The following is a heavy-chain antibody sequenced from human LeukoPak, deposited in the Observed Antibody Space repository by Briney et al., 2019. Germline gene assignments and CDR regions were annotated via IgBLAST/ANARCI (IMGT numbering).Heavy chain of an antibody. V-gene: IGHV1-18*01. D-gene: IGHD6-19*01. CDR2: ISAYNGNT. CDR1: GYTFTSYG. Sequence: ASVKVSCKASGYTFTSYGISWVRQAPGQGLEWMGWISAYNGNTNYAQKLQGRVTMTTDTSTSTAYMELRSLRSDDTAVYYCARYSSGWYGGYYYYYYMDVWGKGTTVTVSS. J-gene: IGHJ6*03. CDR3: ARYSSGWYGGYYYYYYMDV.